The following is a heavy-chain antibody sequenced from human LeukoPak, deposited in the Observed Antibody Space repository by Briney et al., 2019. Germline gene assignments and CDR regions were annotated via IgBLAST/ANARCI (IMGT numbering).Heavy chain of an antibody. CDR2: ISAYNGNT. Sequence: ASVKVSCKASGGTFSSDTINWARQAPGQGLEWMGWISAYNGNTNYAQKLQGRVTMTTDTSTSTAYMELRSLRSDDTAVYYCARGDYSDWPEPLDYWGQGTLVTVSS. J-gene: IGHJ4*02. CDR3: ARGDYSDWPEPLDY. CDR1: GGTFSSDT. V-gene: IGHV1-18*01. D-gene: IGHD3-9*01.